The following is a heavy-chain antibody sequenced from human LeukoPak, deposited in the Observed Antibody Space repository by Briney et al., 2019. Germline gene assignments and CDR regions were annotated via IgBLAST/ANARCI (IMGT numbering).Heavy chain of an antibody. CDR2: INSDGSST. CDR1: GFTFSSYW. D-gene: IGHD6-19*01. J-gene: IGHJ4*02. Sequence: GGSLRLSCAASGFTFSSYWMHWVRQPPGKGLVWVSRINSDGSSTSYADSVKGRFTISRDSAKNTLYLQMNSLRAEDTAAYYCAINSSGWYYWGQGTLVTVSS. V-gene: IGHV3-74*01. CDR3: AINSSGWYY.